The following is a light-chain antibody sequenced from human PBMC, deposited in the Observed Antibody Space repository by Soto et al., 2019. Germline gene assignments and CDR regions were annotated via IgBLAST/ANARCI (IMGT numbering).Light chain of an antibody. CDR3: QQRSDWPST. J-gene: IGKJ4*01. Sequence: EIVLTQSPATLSLSPGNRATLSCRASQSVSGYLAWYQQKPGQAPRLLIYDASNRATGIPARFSGSGSGTDFTLTITSLEPDDFAVYYCQQRSDWPSTFGGGTKVQIK. CDR2: DAS. CDR1: QSVSGY. V-gene: IGKV3-11*01.